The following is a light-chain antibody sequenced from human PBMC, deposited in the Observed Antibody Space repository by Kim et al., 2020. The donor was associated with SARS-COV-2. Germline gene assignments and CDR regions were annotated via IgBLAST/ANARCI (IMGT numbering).Light chain of an antibody. CDR1: QSISSH. CDR2: AAS. Sequence: DIQMTQSPSSLSASVGDRVTITCRTTQSISSHLNWYQQKPGRAPKLLISAASTLQGGVPSRFSGSGSETDFTLTISSLQPEDFTTYFCQQSYITPFTFGPGTKVDIK. CDR3: QQSYITPFT. V-gene: IGKV1-39*01. J-gene: IGKJ3*01.